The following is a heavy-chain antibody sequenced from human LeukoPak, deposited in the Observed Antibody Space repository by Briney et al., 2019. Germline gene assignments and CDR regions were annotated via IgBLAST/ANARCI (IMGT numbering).Heavy chain of an antibody. CDR2: INSHGIT. J-gene: IGHJ3*02. D-gene: IGHD2-2*01. CDR1: GFTVSSNY. V-gene: IGHV3-53*01. Sequence: PGGSLRLSCAATGFTVSSNYMSWVRQAPGKGLEWISLINSHGITYYIDSVKGRFTISRDGSMNTLYLQMNSLRAEDTAVYYCARDLAHCGTNTCYGPDAFDIWGQGTMVTVSS. CDR3: ARDLAHCGTNTCYGPDAFDI.